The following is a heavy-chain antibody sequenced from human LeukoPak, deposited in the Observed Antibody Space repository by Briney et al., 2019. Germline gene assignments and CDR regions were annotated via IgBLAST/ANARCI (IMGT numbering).Heavy chain of an antibody. CDR1: GFTFSSYG. CDR3: AKGRSTPMDV. D-gene: IGHD3-16*02. J-gene: IGHJ6*03. Sequence: GRSLRLSCAASGFTFSSYGMHWVRQAPGKGLAWVAVISYDGSNKYYADSVKGRFTISRDNSKNTLYLQMNSLRAEDTAVYYCAKGRSTPMDVWGKGTMVTISS. V-gene: IGHV3-30*18. CDR2: ISYDGSNK.